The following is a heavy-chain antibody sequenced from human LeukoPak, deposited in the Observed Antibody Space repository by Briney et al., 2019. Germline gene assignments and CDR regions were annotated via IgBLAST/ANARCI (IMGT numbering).Heavy chain of an antibody. D-gene: IGHD6-19*01. Sequence: SETLSLTCTVSGGSISSYYWSWIRQPPGKGLEWIGYIYYSGSTNYNPSLKSRVTISVDTSKNQFSLKLSSGTAADTAVYYCARDLSSGFDYWGQGTLVTVSS. CDR2: IYYSGST. CDR3: ARDLSSGFDY. CDR1: GGSISSYY. V-gene: IGHV4-59*12. J-gene: IGHJ4*02.